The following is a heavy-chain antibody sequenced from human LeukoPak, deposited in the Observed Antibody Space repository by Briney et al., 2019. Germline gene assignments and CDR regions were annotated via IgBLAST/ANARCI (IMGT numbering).Heavy chain of an antibody. Sequence: SETLSLTCTVSGGSISSYYWSWIRQPPGKGLEWIGYIYYSGSTNYNPSLKSRVTISVDTSKNQFSLKLSSVTAADTAVYYCARERGSYSPFDYWGQGTLVTVSS. D-gene: IGHD1-26*01. V-gene: IGHV4-59*12. CDR2: IYYSGST. CDR1: GGSISSYY. CDR3: ARERGSYSPFDY. J-gene: IGHJ4*02.